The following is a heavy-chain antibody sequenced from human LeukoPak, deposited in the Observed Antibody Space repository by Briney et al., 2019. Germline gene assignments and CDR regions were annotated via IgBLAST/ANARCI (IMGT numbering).Heavy chain of an antibody. CDR2: IYTSGST. CDR3: ARMVPRASWLQLHRNYFDY. Sequence: SETLSLTCTVSGGSISSGSYYWSWIRQPAGKGLEWIGRIYTSGSTNYNPSLKSRVTISVDTSKNQFSLKLSSVTAADTAVYYCARMVPRASWLQLHRNYFDYWGQGTLVTVSS. J-gene: IGHJ4*02. CDR1: GGSISSGSYY. D-gene: IGHD5-24*01. V-gene: IGHV4-61*02.